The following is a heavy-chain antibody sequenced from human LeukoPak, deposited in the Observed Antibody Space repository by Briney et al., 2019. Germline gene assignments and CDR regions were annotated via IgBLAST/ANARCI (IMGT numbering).Heavy chain of an antibody. CDR1: GGTFSTYG. J-gene: IGHJ3*02. CDR3: TRDSEASDI. Sequence: GASVKVSCKASGGTFSTYGISWVRQAPGQGLEWMGGVIPILGIANYAQKFQGRVTISADTSTSTASMELRSLRSEDTAVYYCTRDSEASDIWGQGTMVTVS. CDR2: VIPILGIA. V-gene: IGHV1-69*10.